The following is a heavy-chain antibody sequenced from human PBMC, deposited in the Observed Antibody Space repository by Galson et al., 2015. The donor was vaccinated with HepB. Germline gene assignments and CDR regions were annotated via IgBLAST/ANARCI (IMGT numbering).Heavy chain of an antibody. CDR2: ISSSSYI. D-gene: IGHD4-17*01. V-gene: IGHV3-21*01. CDR3: ARDLWTTVTVHAFDI. Sequence: SLRLSCAASGFTFSSYSMNWVRQALGKGLEWVPSISSSSYIYYADSVKGRFTISRDNAKNSLYLQMNSLRAEDTAVYYCARDLWTTVTVHAFDIWGQGTMVTVSS. J-gene: IGHJ3*02. CDR1: GFTFSSYS.